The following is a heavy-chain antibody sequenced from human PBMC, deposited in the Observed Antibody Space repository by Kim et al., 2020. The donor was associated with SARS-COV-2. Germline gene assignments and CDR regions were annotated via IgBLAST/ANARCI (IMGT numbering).Heavy chain of an antibody. J-gene: IGHJ4*02. Sequence: NTKYSQKVQGRVPRTRDTSANTAYMELGSLRSEDTAVYYCASRGGYDFWYWGQGTLVTVSS. D-gene: IGHD5-12*01. CDR2: NT. V-gene: IGHV1-3*01. CDR3: ASRGGYDFWY.